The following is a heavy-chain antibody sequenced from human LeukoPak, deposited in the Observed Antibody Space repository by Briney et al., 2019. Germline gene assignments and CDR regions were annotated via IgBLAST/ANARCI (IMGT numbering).Heavy chain of an antibody. CDR1: GFTLSSYA. V-gene: IGHV3-23*01. CDR2: ISAGGGSA. J-gene: IGHJ6*03. CDR3: AKVMKGSERLTMVRGVIIKTAGLYYMDV. D-gene: IGHD3-10*01. Sequence: GGSLRLSCAASGFTLSSYAMSWVRQAPGKGLEWVSSISAGGGSANYGDSVKGRFTISRDNSKNTVYLQMNSLRAEDTAVYYCAKVMKGSERLTMVRGVIIKTAGLYYMDVWGKGTTVTVSS.